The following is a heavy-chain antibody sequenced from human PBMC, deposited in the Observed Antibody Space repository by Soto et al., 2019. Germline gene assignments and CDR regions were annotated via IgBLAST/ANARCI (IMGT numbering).Heavy chain of an antibody. Sequence: QVRLVQSGAEVKKPGSSVKVSCKASGDTFNTYAISWVRQAPGQGLEWIGGIILMFDATNYAQDFRGRATITADKATNITYLALTSLRSDRMAVYYCARPFLAALDLGGPGTMVTVSS. CDR3: ARPFLAALDL. CDR2: IILMFDAT. V-gene: IGHV1-69*06. J-gene: IGHJ3*01. CDR1: GDTFNTYA.